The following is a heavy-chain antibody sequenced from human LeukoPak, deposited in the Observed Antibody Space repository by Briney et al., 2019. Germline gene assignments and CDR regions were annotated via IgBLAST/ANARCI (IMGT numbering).Heavy chain of an antibody. CDR2: ISSSSSYI. D-gene: IGHD5/OR15-5a*01. V-gene: IGHV3-21*01. J-gene: IGHJ4*02. CDR1: GFTFSSYS. CDR3: ARDPGPKPVSLDY. Sequence: SGGSLRLSCAASGFTFSSYSMNWVRQAPGKGLEWVSSISSSSSYIYYADSVKGRFTISRDNAKNSLYLQMNSLRAEDTAVYYCARDPGPKPVSLDYWGQGTLVTVSS.